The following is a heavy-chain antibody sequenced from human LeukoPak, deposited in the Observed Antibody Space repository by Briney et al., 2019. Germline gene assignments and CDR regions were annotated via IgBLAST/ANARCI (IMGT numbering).Heavy chain of an antibody. CDR2: ISAYNGNT. CDR1: GYTFISYG. Sequence: GASVKVSCKACGYTFISYGISWVRQAPGQGLEWVGWISAYNGNTNYAQQFQGRVTMTTDTSTSTAYMELRSLRSDDTAVYYCARGHRTAAYDSTGSVYWGQGTLVTVSS. CDR3: ARGHRTAAYDSTGSVY. J-gene: IGHJ4*02. D-gene: IGHD3-22*01. V-gene: IGHV1-18*01.